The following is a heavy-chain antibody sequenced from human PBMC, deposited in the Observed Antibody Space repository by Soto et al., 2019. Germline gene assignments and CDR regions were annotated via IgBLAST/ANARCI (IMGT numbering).Heavy chain of an antibody. J-gene: IGHJ4*02. D-gene: IGHD3-9*01. V-gene: IGHV4-34*01. CDR2: INHSGST. CDR1: GGSFSGYY. Sequence: QVQLQQWGAGLLKPSETLSLTCAVYGGSFSGYYWSWIRQPPGKGLEWIGEINHSGSTNYNPSLKSRVTISVDTSKNHFSLKLSSVTAADTAVYYCARIGRYFDWFTFDYWGQGTLVTVSS. CDR3: ARIGRYFDWFTFDY.